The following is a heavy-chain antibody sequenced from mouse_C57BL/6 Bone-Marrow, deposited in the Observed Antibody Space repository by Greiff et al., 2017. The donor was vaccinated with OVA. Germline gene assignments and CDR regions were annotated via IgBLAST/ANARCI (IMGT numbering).Heavy chain of an antibody. V-gene: IGHV1-64*01. CDR2: IHPNSGST. CDR3: ARDDGYSYYAYDY. CDR1: GYTFTSYW. D-gene: IGHD2-3*01. Sequence: VQLQQPGAELVKPGASVKLSCKASGYTFTSYWMHWVKQRPGQGLEWIGMIHPNSGSTNYNEKFKSKATLTVDKSSSTAYMQLSSLTSEDSAVEYCARDDGYSYYAYDYWGQGTAVTVSS. J-gene: IGHJ4*01.